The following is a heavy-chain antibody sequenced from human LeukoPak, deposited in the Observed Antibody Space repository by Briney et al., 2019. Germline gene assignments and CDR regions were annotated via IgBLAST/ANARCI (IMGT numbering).Heavy chain of an antibody. V-gene: IGHV1-69*04. D-gene: IGHD1-26*01. CDR1: GGTFSSYA. CDR2: IIPILGIA. Sequence: ASVKVSCKASGGTFSSYAISWVRQAPGQGLEWMGRIIPILGIANYAQKFQGRVTITADKSTSTAYMELSSLRSEDTAVYCCARVPGGSYFSAFDIWGQGTMVTVSS. CDR3: ARVPGGSYFSAFDI. J-gene: IGHJ3*02.